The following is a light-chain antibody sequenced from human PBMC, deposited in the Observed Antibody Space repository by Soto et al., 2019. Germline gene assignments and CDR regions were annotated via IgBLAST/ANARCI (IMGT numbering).Light chain of an antibody. CDR1: QSISSW. J-gene: IGKJ1*01. CDR3: QQYSYFAT. CDR2: KAS. Sequence: DIQMTQSPSTLSASVGDRVTITCRASQSISSWLTWYQQKAGQAPKLLIYKASIVESGHPSRFSGSGSGTEFTLTISSLQPDDSATYYCQQYSYFATFGQGTRVEVQ. V-gene: IGKV1-5*03.